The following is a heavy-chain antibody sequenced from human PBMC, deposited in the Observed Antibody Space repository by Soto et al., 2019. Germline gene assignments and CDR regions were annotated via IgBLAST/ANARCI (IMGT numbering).Heavy chain of an antibody. V-gene: IGHV3-23*01. CDR2: IRGSGGST. D-gene: IGHD6-19*01. Sequence: EVQLLESGGGLVQPGGSLRLSCAASGFTFSSYAMSWVRQAPGKGLEWVSAIRGSGGSTYYADSVKGRFTISRHNSKNTLYLQMNSLRAEDTAVYYCAKEDTQAGGAVAGRTGLGYWGQGTLVTVSS. CDR1: GFTFSSYA. J-gene: IGHJ4*02. CDR3: AKEDTQAGGAVAGRTGLGY.